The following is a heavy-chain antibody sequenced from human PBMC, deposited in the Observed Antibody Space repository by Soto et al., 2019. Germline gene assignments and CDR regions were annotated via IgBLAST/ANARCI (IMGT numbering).Heavy chain of an antibody. Sequence: GGSLRLSCAASGFTFSSYWMSWVRQAPWKGLEWVANIRQDGSEKYYVDSVKGRFTISRDNAKNSLYLQMNSLRAEDTAVYYCARDGEYCSGGSCSPGGYYYYGMDVWGQGTTVTVSS. CDR3: ARDGEYCSGGSCSPGGYYYYGMDV. CDR2: IRQDGSEK. J-gene: IGHJ6*02. D-gene: IGHD2-15*01. CDR1: GFTFSSYW. V-gene: IGHV3-7*01.